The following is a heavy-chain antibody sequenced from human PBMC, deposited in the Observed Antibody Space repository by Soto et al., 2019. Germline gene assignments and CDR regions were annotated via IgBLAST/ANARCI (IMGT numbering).Heavy chain of an antibody. Sequence: ENPSPTPPVSGGSISDFYWGWVRRPPGKGLEWIGYIYYSGSTNYNPSLKSRVTISVDTSKNQFSLNLGSMSPADTAVYYCARVGGLAARTFDYWGPGTLVTVSS. CDR2: IYYSGST. D-gene: IGHD6-6*01. J-gene: IGHJ4*02. V-gene: IGHV4-59*01. CDR1: GGSISDFY. CDR3: ARVGGLAARTFDY.